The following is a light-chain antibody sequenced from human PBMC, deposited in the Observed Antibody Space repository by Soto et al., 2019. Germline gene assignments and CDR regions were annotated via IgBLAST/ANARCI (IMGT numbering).Light chain of an antibody. CDR1: QSVSSSY. Sequence: EIVLTQSPGTLSLSPGERATLSCRASQSVSSSYLAWYQQKPGQAPRLLFYAASSRATGIPDRFSGSGSGTDFTLTVSRLEPEDFAVYYCQQYGSSPGTFGQGTKVEIK. J-gene: IGKJ1*01. CDR2: AAS. V-gene: IGKV3-20*01. CDR3: QQYGSSPGT.